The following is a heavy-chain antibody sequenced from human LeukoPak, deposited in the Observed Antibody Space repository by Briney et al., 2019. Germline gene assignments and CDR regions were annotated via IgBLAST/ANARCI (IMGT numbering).Heavy chain of an antibody. Sequence: GASVKVSCKASGGTFSSYAISWVRQAPGQGLEWMGGIIPIFGTANYAQKFQGRVTITADKSTSTAYMELSSLRSEDTAVYYCARSIVGDGEYFQHWGQGTLVTVSS. D-gene: IGHD1-26*01. CDR3: ARSIVGDGEYFQH. V-gene: IGHV1-69*06. CDR1: GGTFSSYA. J-gene: IGHJ1*01. CDR2: IIPIFGTA.